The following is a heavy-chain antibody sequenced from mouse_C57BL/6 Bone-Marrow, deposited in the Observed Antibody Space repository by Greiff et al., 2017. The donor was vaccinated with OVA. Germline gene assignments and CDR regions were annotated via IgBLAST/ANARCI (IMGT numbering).Heavy chain of an antibody. CDR3: AKRAYDYSSWYAY. Sequence: QVQLQQSGAELARPGASVKLSCKASGYTFTSYGISWVKQRTGQGLEWIGEIYPRSGNTDYNEKFKGKATLTADTSSSTAYMGLRSLTSEDSAVYICAKRAYDYSSWYAYWGQGTLVTVSA. CDR2: IYPRSGNT. D-gene: IGHD2-4*01. CDR1: GYTFTSYG. V-gene: IGHV1-81*01. J-gene: IGHJ3*01.